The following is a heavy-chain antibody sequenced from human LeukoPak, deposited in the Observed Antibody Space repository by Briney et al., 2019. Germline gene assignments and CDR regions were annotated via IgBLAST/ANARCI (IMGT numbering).Heavy chain of an antibody. CDR3: AKDHYGDYRGHDY. Sequence: PGGSLRLSCAASGFTFSSYGMHWVRQAPGKGLEWVAFIRDDGSNKYYADSVKGLFTISRDNSKNTLYLQMNSLRAEDTAVYYCAKDHYGDYRGHDYWGQGTLVTVSS. J-gene: IGHJ4*02. D-gene: IGHD4-17*01. CDR2: IRDDGSNK. CDR1: GFTFSSYG. V-gene: IGHV3-30*02.